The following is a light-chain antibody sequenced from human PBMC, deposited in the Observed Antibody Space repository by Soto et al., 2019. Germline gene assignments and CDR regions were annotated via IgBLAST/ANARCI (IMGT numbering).Light chain of an antibody. CDR1: QSISSW. J-gene: IGKJ1*01. Sequence: DIQMTQSPSTLSASVGDRVTFTCRASQSISSWLAWYRQKPGKAPKLLIYNASSLQSGVPSRFSGSGSGTEFTLTISSLQPDDFATYYCQQYSTYWTFGQGTKVDIK. CDR3: QQYSTYWT. CDR2: NAS. V-gene: IGKV1-5*01.